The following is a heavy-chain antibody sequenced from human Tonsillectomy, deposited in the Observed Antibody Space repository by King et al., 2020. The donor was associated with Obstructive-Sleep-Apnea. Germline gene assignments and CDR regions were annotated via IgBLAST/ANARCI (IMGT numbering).Heavy chain of an antibody. CDR2: IYYSGST. CDR3: ARAGSWETVPDFDY. CDR1: GGSISSGGYY. Sequence: VQLQESGPGLVKPSQTLSLTCTVSGGSISSGGYYWSWIRQHPGKGLECIGYIYYSGSTYYNPSLKSRVTISVDTSKKQFSLTLSSVTAADTAVYYCARAGSWETVPDFDYWGQGTLVTVSS. V-gene: IGHV4-31*03. J-gene: IGHJ4*02. D-gene: IGHD1-26*01.